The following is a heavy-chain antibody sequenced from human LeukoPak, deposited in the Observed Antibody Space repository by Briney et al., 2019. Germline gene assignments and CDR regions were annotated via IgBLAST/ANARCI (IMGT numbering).Heavy chain of an antibody. CDR3: ARTLYGYKQAGAFDI. CDR2: IYYSGST. Sequence: SDTLSLTYTVSGVYISSSSYLWVGLRPPPGKGLVWIGSIYYSGSTYYNPSLKSRVTISVDTYKNQFSLKLSSVTAADTAVYYCARTLYGYKQAGAFDIWGQGTMVTVSS. CDR1: GVYISSSSYL. D-gene: IGHD5-24*01. V-gene: IGHV4-39*07. J-gene: IGHJ3*02.